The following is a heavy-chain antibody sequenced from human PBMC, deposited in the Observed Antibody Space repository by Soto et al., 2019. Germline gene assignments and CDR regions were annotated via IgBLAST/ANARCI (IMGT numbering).Heavy chain of an antibody. Sequence: GESLKISCKGSGYTFSNYWIGWGRQMPGKGLEWMGIIYPGDSDTRYNPSFQGQVTISADKSINTAYLQWSSLKASDTAMYYCARGAYIVAAGAYDYWGQGTLVTVSS. CDR1: GYTFSNYW. CDR3: ARGAYIVAAGAYDY. CDR2: IYPGDSDT. D-gene: IGHD6-13*01. V-gene: IGHV5-51*01. J-gene: IGHJ4*02.